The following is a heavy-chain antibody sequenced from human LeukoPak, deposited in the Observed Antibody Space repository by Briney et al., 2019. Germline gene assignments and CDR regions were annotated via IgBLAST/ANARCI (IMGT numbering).Heavy chain of an antibody. J-gene: IGHJ4*02. CDR1: GFTFSDYW. CDR3: ARGLIVAAGTDY. D-gene: IGHD6-13*01. CDR2: INSDGSST. V-gene: IGHV3-74*01. Sequence: GGSLRLSCAASGFTFSDYWMHWVGKVQGKGLVWVSHINSDGSSTSYADSVKGRFTISRDNAKNTLYLQMNSLRAEDTAVYYCARGLIVAAGTDYWGQGTLVTVSS.